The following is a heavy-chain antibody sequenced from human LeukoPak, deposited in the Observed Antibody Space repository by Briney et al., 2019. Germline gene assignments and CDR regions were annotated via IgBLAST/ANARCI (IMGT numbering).Heavy chain of an antibody. D-gene: IGHD3-9*01. Sequence: GGSLRLSCAASGFTFSSYAMSWARQAPGKGLEWVSAISGSGGSTYYADSVKGRFTISRDNSKNTLYLQMNSLRAEDTAVYYCAKDPYDILTGYYLNWFDPWGQGTLVTVSS. J-gene: IGHJ5*02. CDR3: AKDPYDILTGYYLNWFDP. CDR2: ISGSGGST. V-gene: IGHV3-23*01. CDR1: GFTFSSYA.